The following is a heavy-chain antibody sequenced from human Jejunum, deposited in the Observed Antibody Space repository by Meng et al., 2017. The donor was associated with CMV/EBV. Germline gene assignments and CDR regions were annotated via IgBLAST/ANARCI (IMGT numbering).Heavy chain of an antibody. CDR1: RFTFSDYY. CDR2: ISSSGSTI. J-gene: IGHJ4*02. V-gene: IGHV3-11*01. Sequence: SRFTFSDYYMSWIRQAPGKGLEWVSYISSSGSTIYYADSVKGRFTISRDNAKNSLYLQMNSLRAENTAVYYCARVTELWLHYFDYWGQGTLVTVSS. CDR3: ARVTELWLHYFDY. D-gene: IGHD5-18*01.